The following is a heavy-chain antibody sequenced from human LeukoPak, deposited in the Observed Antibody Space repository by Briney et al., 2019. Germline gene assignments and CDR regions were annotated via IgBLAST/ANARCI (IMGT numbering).Heavy chain of an antibody. CDR3: ARDNSPQYNSGWFAY. V-gene: IGHV4-4*07. CDR2: IYTSGST. Sequence: PSETLSLTCTVSGVSISIFYWSWLRQPAGKGLEWIVRIYTSGSTNANPSLKSLVTISVDTSENQFSLKLSSVTAADTAVYYCARDNSPQYNSGWFAYWGQGTLVTVSS. CDR1: GVSISIFY. D-gene: IGHD6-19*01. J-gene: IGHJ4*02.